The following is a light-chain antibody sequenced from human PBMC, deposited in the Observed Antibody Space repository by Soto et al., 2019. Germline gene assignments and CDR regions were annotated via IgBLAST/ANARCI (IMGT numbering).Light chain of an antibody. V-gene: IGKV3-15*01. CDR2: GAS. Sequence: EIVMTQSPATLSVSPGERATLSCRASQSVSSNFAWYQQKPGQAPRLLIYGASTRATGIPARFSGSGSGTEFTLTISSLQSEDFAVYYCQQYNNWLEVTFGQGTRLEMK. J-gene: IGKJ5*01. CDR1: QSVSSN. CDR3: QQYNNWLEVT.